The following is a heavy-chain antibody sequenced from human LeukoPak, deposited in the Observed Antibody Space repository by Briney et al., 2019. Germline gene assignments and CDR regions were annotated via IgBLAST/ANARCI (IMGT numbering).Heavy chain of an antibody. CDR2: ISSSSSTI. CDR1: GFTFSSYS. CDR3: ARRSDIVATRYFDY. Sequence: PGGSLRLSCAASGFTFSSYSMNWVRQAPGKGLEWVSYISSSSSTIYYADSVKGRFTISRDNAKNSLYLQMNSLRAEDTAVYYCARRSDIVATRYFDYWGQGTLVTVSS. J-gene: IGHJ4*02. D-gene: IGHD5-12*01. V-gene: IGHV3-48*01.